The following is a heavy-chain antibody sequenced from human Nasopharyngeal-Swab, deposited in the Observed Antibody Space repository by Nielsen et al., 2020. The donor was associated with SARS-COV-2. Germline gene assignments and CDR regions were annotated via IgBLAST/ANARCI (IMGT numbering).Heavy chain of an antibody. CDR3: ARDYYDNYDSDY. V-gene: IGHV1-2*02. J-gene: IGHJ4*02. D-gene: IGHD3-22*01. Sequence: ASVKVSCKTSGYTFTDYYIYWLRQVPGQGLEWVGCINPDSGDTRYAQKFQGRVTATRDRSRSTAYIELSRLRSDDTAVYYCARDYYDNYDSDYWGQGTLVTVSS. CDR1: GYTFTDYY. CDR2: INPDSGDT.